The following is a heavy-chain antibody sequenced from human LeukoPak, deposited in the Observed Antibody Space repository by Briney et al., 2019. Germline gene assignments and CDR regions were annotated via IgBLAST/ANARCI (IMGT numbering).Heavy chain of an antibody. Sequence: ASVKVSCKASGYTFTSYGISWVRQAPGQGLEWMGWVNPKSGGANYAQKFKGRVTMTWDTSISTAYMELSSLRSDDTAVYYCAREYILTAYYGDYWGHGTLVTVSS. CDR2: VNPKSGGA. D-gene: IGHD3-9*01. CDR1: GYTFTSYG. J-gene: IGHJ4*01. CDR3: AREYILTAYYGDY. V-gene: IGHV1-2*02.